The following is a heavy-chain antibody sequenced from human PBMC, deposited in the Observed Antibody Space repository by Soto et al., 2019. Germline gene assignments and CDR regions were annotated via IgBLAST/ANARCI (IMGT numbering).Heavy chain of an antibody. V-gene: IGHV1-18*01. CDR3: ARDRVVRYYYYGMDV. D-gene: IGHD3-3*01. CDR1: GYTFTSYG. J-gene: IGHJ6*02. Sequence: SVEVSWKASGYTFTSYGISWMRQAPGQGLEWMGWISAYNGNTNYAQKLQGRVTMTTDTSTSTAYMELRSLRSDDTAVNYCARDRVVRYYYYGMDVWGQGTTVTVSS. CDR2: ISAYNGNT.